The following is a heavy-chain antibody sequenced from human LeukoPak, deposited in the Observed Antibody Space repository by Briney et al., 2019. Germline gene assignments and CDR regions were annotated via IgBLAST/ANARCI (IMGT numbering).Heavy chain of an antibody. CDR2: ISAYNGNT. J-gene: IGHJ6*03. V-gene: IGHV1-18*01. CDR3: ARDRSPNYDFWSGYDYYYYMDV. D-gene: IGHD3-3*01. CDR1: GYTFTSYG. Sequence: GASVKVSCKASGYTFTSYGISWVRQAPGQGLEWMGWISAYNGNTNYAQKLQGRVTMTTDTSTSTAYMELRSLRSDDPAVYYCARDRSPNYDFWSGYDYYYYMDVWGKGTTVTVSS.